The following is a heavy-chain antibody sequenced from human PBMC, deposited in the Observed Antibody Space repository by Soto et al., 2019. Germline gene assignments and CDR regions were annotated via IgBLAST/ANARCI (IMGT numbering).Heavy chain of an antibody. D-gene: IGHD1-1*01. J-gene: IGHJ5*02. Sequence: EVQILESGGGLVQPGGSLRLSCAASGFTFSSSAMNWVRQAPGKGLEWVSVISGSDGRTYYADSVKGRFTISRDNSNNTLYLDINSLRAEDTAVYYCAKSLDINWKNWFDPWGQGTLVTVSS. CDR1: GFTFSSSA. V-gene: IGHV3-23*01. CDR3: AKSLDINWKNWFDP. CDR2: ISGSDGRT.